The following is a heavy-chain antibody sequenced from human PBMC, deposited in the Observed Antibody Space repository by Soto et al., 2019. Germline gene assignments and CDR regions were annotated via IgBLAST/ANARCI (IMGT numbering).Heavy chain of an antibody. Sequence: QIQLVQSGAEVKKPGASVKVSCKASGYTFSSYHITWVRQAPGQGLEWMGWISAYNGNTNYAQNLQGRVTMTTDPSTSTASMGLRSLSSDDTAVYYCARDLPPVDYWGQGTLVTVSS. CDR3: ARDLPPVDY. J-gene: IGHJ4*02. CDR1: GYTFSSYH. V-gene: IGHV1-18*01. CDR2: ISAYNGNT.